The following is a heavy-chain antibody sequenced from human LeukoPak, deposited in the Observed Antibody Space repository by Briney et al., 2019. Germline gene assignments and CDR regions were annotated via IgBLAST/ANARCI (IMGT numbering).Heavy chain of an antibody. V-gene: IGHV4-39*01. CDR1: GGVSGGSISSYY. Sequence: PSETLSLTCTVSGGVSGGSISSYYWTWIRQPPGKGLEWIGSIYYSGSTYYNPSLKSRVTISVDTSKNQFSLKLSSVTAADTAVYYCARRGSGWYYFDYWGQGTLVIVSS. J-gene: IGHJ4*02. CDR3: ARRGSGWYYFDY. CDR2: IYYSGST. D-gene: IGHD6-19*01.